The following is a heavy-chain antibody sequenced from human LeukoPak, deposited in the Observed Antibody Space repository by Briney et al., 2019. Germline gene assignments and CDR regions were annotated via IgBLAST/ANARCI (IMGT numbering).Heavy chain of an antibody. Sequence: GRSLRLSCAASGFTFSSYGMHWVRQAPGKGLEWVAVISYDGSNKYYADSVKGRFTISRDNSKNTLYLQMNSLRAEDTAVYYCAMVGVSSSCPIDWGQGTLVTVSS. CDR1: GFTFSSYG. V-gene: IGHV3-30*03. CDR2: ISYDGSNK. CDR3: AMVGVSSSCPID. D-gene: IGHD6-13*01. J-gene: IGHJ4*02.